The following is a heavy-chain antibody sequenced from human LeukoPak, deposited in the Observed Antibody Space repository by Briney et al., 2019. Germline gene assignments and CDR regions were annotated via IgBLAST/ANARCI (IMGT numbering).Heavy chain of an antibody. Sequence: PSETLSLTCAVYGGSFSGYYWSWIRQPPGKGLEWIGEINHSGSTNYNPSLKSRVTISVDMSKNQFSLKLSSVTAADTAVYYCARGLYSYGYHYYYYMDVWGKGTTVTVSS. CDR2: INHSGST. CDR3: ARGLYSYGYHYYYYMDV. V-gene: IGHV4-34*01. CDR1: GGSFSGYY. J-gene: IGHJ6*03. D-gene: IGHD5-18*01.